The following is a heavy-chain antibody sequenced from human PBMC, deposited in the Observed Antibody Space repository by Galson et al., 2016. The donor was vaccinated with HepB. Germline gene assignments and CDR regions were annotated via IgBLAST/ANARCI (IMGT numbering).Heavy chain of an antibody. CDR2: IFHSGST. Sequence: SETLSLTCAVSGDSLSSSIWWSWVRQPPEKGLEWIGEIFHSGSTNYNPSLKSRVTMSVDKSKNQFSLKLTSVSAADTAVYYCARKSYRRLDYWGQGTLVTASS. CDR1: GDSLSSSIW. J-gene: IGHJ4*02. D-gene: IGHD2-2*02. V-gene: IGHV4-4*02. CDR3: ARKSYRRLDY.